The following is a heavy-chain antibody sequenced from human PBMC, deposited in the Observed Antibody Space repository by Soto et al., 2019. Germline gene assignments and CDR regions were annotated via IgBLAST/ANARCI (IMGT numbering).Heavy chain of an antibody. J-gene: IGHJ4*02. CDR3: ARGQARLQYWTLFDY. D-gene: IGHD2-8*02. Sequence: GGSLRLSCAASGFTFSSYWMSWVRQAPGKGLEWVANIKQDGSEKYYVDSVKGRFTISRDNAKNSLYLQMNSLRAEDTAVYYCARGQARLQYWTLFDYWGQGTLVTVSS. CDR1: GFTFSSYW. CDR2: IKQDGSEK. V-gene: IGHV3-7*01.